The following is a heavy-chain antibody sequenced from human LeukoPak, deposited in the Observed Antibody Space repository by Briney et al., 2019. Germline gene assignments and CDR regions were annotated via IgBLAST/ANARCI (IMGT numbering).Heavy chain of an antibody. V-gene: IGHV1-2*02. J-gene: IGHJ4*02. CDR2: INPNSGGT. Sequence: SVKVSYKASGYTFTGYYMHWVRQAPGQGLEWMGWINPNSGGTNYAQKFQGRVTMTRDTSISTAYMELSRLRSDDTAVYYCARDLGLSVRYFDYWGQGTLVTVSS. CDR3: ARDLGLSVRYFDY. D-gene: IGHD3-16*01. CDR1: GYTFTGYY.